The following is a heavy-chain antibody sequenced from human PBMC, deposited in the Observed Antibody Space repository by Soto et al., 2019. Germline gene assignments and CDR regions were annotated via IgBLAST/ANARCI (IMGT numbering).Heavy chain of an antibody. CDR3: ASRKRTTDAFDT. D-gene: IGHD1-1*01. Sequence: GESLKISCKASGYSFSSYWIGWGRQTPGKGLEWMGFMYLDDSYTRYSPSFQGQVTISGDKSISTAYLQWSSLRASDTAMYYCASRKRTTDAFDTWGQGTLVTVSS. V-gene: IGHV5-51*01. CDR2: MYLDDSYT. J-gene: IGHJ3*02. CDR1: GYSFSSYW.